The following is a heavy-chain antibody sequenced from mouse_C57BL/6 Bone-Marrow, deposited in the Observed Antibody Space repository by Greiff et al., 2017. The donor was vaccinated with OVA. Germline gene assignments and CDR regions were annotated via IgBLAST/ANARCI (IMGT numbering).Heavy chain of an antibody. CDR3: ARTVTYYAMDY. CDR1: GYSITSGYY. Sequence: DVKLVESGPGLVKPSQSLSLTCSVTGYSITSGYYWNWIRQFPGNKLEWMGYISYDGSNNYNPSLKNRISITRDTSKNQFFLKLNSVTTEDTATYYCARTVTYYAMDYWGQGTSVTVSS. CDR2: ISYDGSN. D-gene: IGHD2-2*01. J-gene: IGHJ4*01. V-gene: IGHV3-6*01.